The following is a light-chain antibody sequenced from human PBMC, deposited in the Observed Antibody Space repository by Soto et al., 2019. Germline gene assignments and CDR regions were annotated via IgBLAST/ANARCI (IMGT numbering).Light chain of an antibody. V-gene: IGKV1-33*01. CDR3: QHYDNLPPFT. J-gene: IGKJ3*01. Sequence: DIHMTQSPSSLSASVGVRVTITCQASQDIRKYLNWYQQKPGRAPRLLIYGASNLETGVPSRFSGSGYGTDFTFTISSLQPEYIATYYCQHYDNLPPFTFGPGTKVAIK. CDR2: GAS. CDR1: QDIRKY.